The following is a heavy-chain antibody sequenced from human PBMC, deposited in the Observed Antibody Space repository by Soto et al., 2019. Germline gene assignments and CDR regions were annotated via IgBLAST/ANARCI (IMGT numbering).Heavy chain of an antibody. V-gene: IGHV4-39*01. Sequence: SETLSLTCTVSGGSISSSSYYWGWIRQPPGKGLEWIGSIYYSGSTYYNPSLKSRVTISVDTSKNQFSLKLSSVTAADTAVYYCASHVPYNWNPFDYWGQGTLVTVSS. CDR1: GGSISSSSYY. CDR3: ASHVPYNWNPFDY. CDR2: IYYSGST. D-gene: IGHD1-20*01. J-gene: IGHJ4*02.